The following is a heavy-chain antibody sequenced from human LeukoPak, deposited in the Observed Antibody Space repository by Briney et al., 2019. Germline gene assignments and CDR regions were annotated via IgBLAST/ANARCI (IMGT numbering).Heavy chain of an antibody. D-gene: IGHD3-22*01. CDR2: IYHSGST. CDR1: GGSISSGGYS. Sequence: SETLSLTCAVSGGSISSGGYSWSWIRQPPGKGLEWIGYIYHSGSTYYNPSLKSRVTISVDRSKNQYSLKLSSVTAADTAVYYCARVVYYDSSGYYYYVWFDPWGQGTLVTVSS. CDR3: ARVVYYDSSGYYYYVWFDP. J-gene: IGHJ5*02. V-gene: IGHV4-30-2*01.